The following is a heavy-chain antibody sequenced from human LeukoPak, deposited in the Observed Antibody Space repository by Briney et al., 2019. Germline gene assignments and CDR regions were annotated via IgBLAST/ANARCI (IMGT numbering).Heavy chain of an antibody. D-gene: IGHD5-12*01. CDR3: ARDSSGYSGYEGAFDI. CDR1: GGSISSYY. CDR2: IYYSGST. Sequence: KPSETLSLTCTVSGGSISSYYWSWLRQPPGKGLEWIGYIYYSGSTNYNPSLKSRVTISVDTSKNQFSLKLSSVTAADTAVYYCARDSSGYSGYEGAFDIWGQGTMVTVSS. V-gene: IGHV4-59*01. J-gene: IGHJ3*02.